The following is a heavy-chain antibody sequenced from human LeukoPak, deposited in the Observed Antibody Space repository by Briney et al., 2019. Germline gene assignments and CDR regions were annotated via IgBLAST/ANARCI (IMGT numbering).Heavy chain of an antibody. CDR3: ARDWGYSTSWSPGYMDV. D-gene: IGHD6-13*01. J-gene: IGHJ6*03. V-gene: IGHV4-59*12. Sequence: SETLSLTCTVSGDSISSSYWSLIRQPPGKGLEWIGYIYYSGITNYNPSLKSRVTMSVDTSKNQFSLKLSSVTAADTAVYYCARDWGYSTSWSPGYMDVWGKGTTVTVSS. CDR1: GDSISSSY. CDR2: IYYSGIT.